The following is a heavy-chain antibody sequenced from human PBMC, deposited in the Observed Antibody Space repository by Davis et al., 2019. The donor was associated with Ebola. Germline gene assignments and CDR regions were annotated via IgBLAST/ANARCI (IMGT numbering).Heavy chain of an antibody. CDR2: ITHNGRT. J-gene: IGHJ4*02. D-gene: IGHD6-19*01. V-gene: IGHV4-34*01. CDR1: GGPFTGYY. Sequence: SETLSLTCAVYGGPFTGYYWSWFRQPPGKGLEWIGEITHNGRTNHNPSLKSRVSISIDTSKNQFSLNLTAVTAADTAVYYCARGSQWLGPDYWGQGTLVTVSS. CDR3: ARGSQWLGPDY.